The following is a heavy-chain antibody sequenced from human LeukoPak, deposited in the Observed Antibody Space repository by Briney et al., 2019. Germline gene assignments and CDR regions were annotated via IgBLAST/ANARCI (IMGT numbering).Heavy chain of an antibody. CDR3: ARVRALTTYSSFRPGYFDY. V-gene: IGHV1-2*02. J-gene: IGHJ4*02. Sequence: GASVKVSCKASGYTFTGYYMHWVRQALGQGLEWMGWINPNSGGTNYAQKFQGRVTMTRDTSISTAYMELSRLRSDDTAVYYCARVRALTTYSSFRPGYFDYWGQGTLVTVSS. CDR2: INPNSGGT. D-gene: IGHD6-6*01. CDR1: GYTFTGYY.